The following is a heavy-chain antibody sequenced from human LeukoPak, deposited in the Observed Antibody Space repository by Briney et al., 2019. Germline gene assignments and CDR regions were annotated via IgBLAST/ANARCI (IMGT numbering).Heavy chain of an antibody. Sequence: GGSLRLSCAASGFTFSDYYMSWIRQAPGKGLEWVSYISSSGSTIYYADSVKGRFTISRDNAKNSLYLQMDSLRAEDTAVYYCARVLDNSSSRYQSLKYWGQGTLVTVSS. J-gene: IGHJ4*02. CDR3: ARVLDNSSSRYQSLKY. CDR1: GFTFSDYY. D-gene: IGHD2/OR15-2a*01. V-gene: IGHV3-11*04. CDR2: ISSSGSTI.